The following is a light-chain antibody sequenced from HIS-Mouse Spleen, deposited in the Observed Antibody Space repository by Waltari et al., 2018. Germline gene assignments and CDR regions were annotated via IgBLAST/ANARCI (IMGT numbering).Light chain of an antibody. J-gene: IGLJ3*02. CDR1: SGHSSYA. CDR2: LNSDGSH. Sequence: QLVLTQSPSASASLGASVKLTCTLSSGHSSYAIAWHQQQPEKGPRYLMKLNSDGSHSKGDGITDRFSGCSSGAERDLTISSLQSEDEADYYCQTWGTGIQGVFGGGTKLTVL. CDR3: QTWGTGIQGV. V-gene: IGLV4-69*01.